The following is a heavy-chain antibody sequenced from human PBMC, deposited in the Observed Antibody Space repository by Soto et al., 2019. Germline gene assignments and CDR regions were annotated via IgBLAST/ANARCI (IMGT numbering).Heavy chain of an antibody. CDR3: ARELQGLYYFDY. V-gene: IGHV1-3*01. Sequence: GASVKVSCKASEYTFTSYTMHWVRQAPGQRLEWMGWINGGNGNTKYSQKFQGRVTITRDTSASTAYMELSSLRSDDTAVYYCARELQGLYYFDYWGPGTLVTVSS. CDR1: EYTFTSYT. D-gene: IGHD4-4*01. J-gene: IGHJ4*02. CDR2: INGGNGNT.